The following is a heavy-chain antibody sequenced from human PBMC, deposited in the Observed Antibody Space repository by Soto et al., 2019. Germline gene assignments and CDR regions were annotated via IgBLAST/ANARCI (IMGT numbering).Heavy chain of an antibody. CDR3: TKVGGLYDFWSGPLHFDL. V-gene: IGHV3-9*01. J-gene: IGHJ4*02. Sequence: EAQLVESGGGLVQPGRSLRLSCAGSGFIFDDIAIHWVRQAPGKGLEWVSSISWNSDSIGYADSVKGRFTISRDNAKNSLYLQMNSLRVEDTALYYCTKVGGLYDFWSGPLHFDLWGQGTLVTVSS. CDR1: GFIFDDIA. CDR2: ISWNSDSI. D-gene: IGHD3-3*01.